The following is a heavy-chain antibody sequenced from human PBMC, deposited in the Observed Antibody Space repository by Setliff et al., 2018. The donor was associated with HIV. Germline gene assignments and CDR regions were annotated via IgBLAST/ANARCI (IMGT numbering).Heavy chain of an antibody. CDR3: ARGHSHGYGYSGSYGPFEF. J-gene: IGHJ3*01. Sequence: SVKVSCKASVGTFRSYSINWVRQAPGQGLEWMGGIIPMFGTLNFAQKFQGRVTITTDESTSTAYMELNSLRSEDTAVYYCARGHSHGYGYSGSYGPFEFWGQGTMFTV. CDR2: IIPMFGTL. CDR1: VGTFRSYS. V-gene: IGHV1-69*05. D-gene: IGHD1-26*01.